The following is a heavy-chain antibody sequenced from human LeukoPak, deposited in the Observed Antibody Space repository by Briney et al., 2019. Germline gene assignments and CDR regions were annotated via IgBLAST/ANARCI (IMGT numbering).Heavy chain of an antibody. D-gene: IGHD2-21*02. CDR2: MSGSGDST. V-gene: IGHV3-23*01. CDR3: AKGQRTGGGCRCDCPFQH. CDR1: GFTFSSYA. J-gene: IGHJ1*01. Sequence: GGSLRLSCAASGFTFSSYAMSWVRQAPGKGLEWVSAMSGSGDSTYYADSVKGRFTISRDNSKNTLYLQMNSLRAEDTAIYYFAKGQRTGGGCRCDCPFQHWGQGTLVTVSS.